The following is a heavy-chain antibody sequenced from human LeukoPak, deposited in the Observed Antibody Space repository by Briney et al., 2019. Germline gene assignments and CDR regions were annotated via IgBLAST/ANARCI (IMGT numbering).Heavy chain of an antibody. J-gene: IGHJ4*02. V-gene: IGHV3-9*01. D-gene: IGHD2-2*01. CDR3: AKGYCSSTSCLWIY. CDR2: ISWNSGSI. CDR1: GFTFDDYA. Sequence: GGSLRLSCAVSGFTFDDYAMYWVRQAPGKGLEWVSGISWNSGSIAYADSVKGRFTISRDNAKNSLYLQMNSLRAEDTALYYCAKGYCSSTSCLWIYWGQGTLVTVSS.